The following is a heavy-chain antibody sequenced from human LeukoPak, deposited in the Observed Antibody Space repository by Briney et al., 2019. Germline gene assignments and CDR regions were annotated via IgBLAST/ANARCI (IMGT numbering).Heavy chain of an antibody. D-gene: IGHD3-22*01. CDR3: ARENYYDSSGNDAFDV. J-gene: IGHJ3*01. CDR2: IKQDGSEK. CDR1: GFTFSTYW. Sequence: GGSLRLSCTVSGFTFSTYWMTWVRQAPGKGLEWVANIKQDGSEKYYMDSVKGRFTITRNNAKKSLYLEMNSLRVEDTALYYCARENYYDSSGNDAFDVWGQGTMVTVSS. V-gene: IGHV3-7*04.